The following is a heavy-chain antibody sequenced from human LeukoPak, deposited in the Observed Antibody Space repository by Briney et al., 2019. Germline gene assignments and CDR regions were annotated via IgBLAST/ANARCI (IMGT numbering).Heavy chain of an antibody. Sequence: GGSLRLSCAASGFTFSGYSMNWVRQAPGKGLEWVSYINSRGSTIFYADSVKGRFTISRDNAKNSLYLQMNSLRDEDTAVYYCVKSAYSYGYYFDYWGQGTLVTVSS. D-gene: IGHD5-18*01. V-gene: IGHV3-48*02. CDR3: VKSAYSYGYYFDY. CDR2: INSRGSTI. CDR1: GFTFSGYS. J-gene: IGHJ4*02.